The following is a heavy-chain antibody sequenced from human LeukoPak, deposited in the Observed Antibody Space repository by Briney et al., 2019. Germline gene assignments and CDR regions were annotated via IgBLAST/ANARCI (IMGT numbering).Heavy chain of an antibody. J-gene: IGHJ1*01. CDR2: IYPGDSDT. CDR3: ARRYCSSTICDTYFQH. D-gene: IGHD2-2*02. V-gene: IGHV5-51*01. Sequence: PGESLKISCKGSGYSSTNYWIGWVRQMPGKGLEWMGIIYPGDSDTRYSPSFQGQVTISADKSISTAYLQWSSLKASDTAMYYCARRYCSSTICDTYFQHWGQGTLVTVSS. CDR1: GYSSTNYW.